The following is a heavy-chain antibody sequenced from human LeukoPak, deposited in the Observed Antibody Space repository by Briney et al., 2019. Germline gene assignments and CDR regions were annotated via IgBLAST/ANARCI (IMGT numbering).Heavy chain of an antibody. CDR3: ASRRSGYHVDY. J-gene: IGHJ4*02. D-gene: IGHD3-22*01. Sequence: GGSLRLSCAASGFTFSGYTMNWVRQAPGKGLEWVSYISGSSSYTGYADSVKGRFTISRDNAKNSLFLQMNSLRAEDTAVYYCASRRSGYHVDYWGQGTQVTVSS. CDR2: ISGSSSYT. CDR1: GFTFSGYT. V-gene: IGHV3-21*05.